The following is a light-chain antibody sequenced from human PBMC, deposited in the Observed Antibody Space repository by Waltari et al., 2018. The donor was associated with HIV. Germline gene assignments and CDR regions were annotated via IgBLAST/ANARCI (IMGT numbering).Light chain of an antibody. CDR3: QTWGMGIVV. Sequence: QIILTQSPSASASPGASVKLTCPLSSEHSNFAIAWLQQQPEKGPRYVMKLNSDGSHTKGDGIPDRFSGSSSGAERYLSISSLHSDDEADYYCQTWGMGIVVFGGGTKLTVL. J-gene: IGLJ3*02. CDR2: LNSDGSH. CDR1: SEHSNFA. V-gene: IGLV4-69*01.